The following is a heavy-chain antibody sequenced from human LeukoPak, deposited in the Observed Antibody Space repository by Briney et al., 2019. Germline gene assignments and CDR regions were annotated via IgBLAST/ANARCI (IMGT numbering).Heavy chain of an antibody. CDR1: GFPFDNYA. CDR2: ISGDGGST. CDR3: ARDSQEFFQH. J-gene: IGHJ1*01. Sequence: GGSLRLSCAASGFPFDNYAIHWVRQAPGKGLEWVSLISGDGGSTYYADSMKGRFTISRDNSKNSLYLQMNSLRTEDTALYYCARDSQEFFQHWGQGTLVTVSS. V-gene: IGHV3-43*02.